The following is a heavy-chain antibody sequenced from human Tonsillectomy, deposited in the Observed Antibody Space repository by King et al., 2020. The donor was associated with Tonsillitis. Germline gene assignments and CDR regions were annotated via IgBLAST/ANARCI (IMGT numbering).Heavy chain of an antibody. V-gene: IGHV3-43*02. D-gene: IGHD3-3*01. Sequence: VQLVESGGGVVQPGGSLRISCAASGFTFDDYAMHWVRQAPGWGLEWVSLISGDGGSTYYADSVKGRFTISRDNSKNSLYLQMNSLRTEDTALYYCAKDNAFWSGPPMDVWGKGTTVTVSS. CDR2: ISGDGGST. CDR3: AKDNAFWSGPPMDV. J-gene: IGHJ6*04. CDR1: GFTFDDYA.